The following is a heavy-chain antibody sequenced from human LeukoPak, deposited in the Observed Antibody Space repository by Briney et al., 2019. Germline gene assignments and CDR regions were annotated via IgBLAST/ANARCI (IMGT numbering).Heavy chain of an antibody. J-gene: IGHJ3*02. Sequence: PSETLSLTCTVSGGSINSGSYYWSWIRQPAGKGLEWIGRIYTSGSTNYNPSLKSRVTISVDTSKNQFSLKLSSVTAADTAVYYCARMRYDFWSGYSMRGAFDIWGQGTMVTVSS. CDR2: IYTSGST. D-gene: IGHD3-3*01. CDR3: ARMRYDFWSGYSMRGAFDI. V-gene: IGHV4-61*02. CDR1: GGSINSGSYY.